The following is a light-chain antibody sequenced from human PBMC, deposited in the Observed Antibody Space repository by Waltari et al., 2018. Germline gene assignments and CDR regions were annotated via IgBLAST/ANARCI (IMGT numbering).Light chain of an antibody. V-gene: IGLV2-8*01. J-gene: IGLJ2*01. CDR3: GSYAGYTSV. CDR1: SSDVGGSDS. Sequence: QSALTQPPSASGSPGQSVTISCTGTSSDVGGSDSVSWYQQHPDKPPKLIIYEVSKRPSGFPDRFSGSKSGNTASLTGAGLQAEDEADYYCGSYAGYTSVFGGGTKLTVL. CDR2: EVS.